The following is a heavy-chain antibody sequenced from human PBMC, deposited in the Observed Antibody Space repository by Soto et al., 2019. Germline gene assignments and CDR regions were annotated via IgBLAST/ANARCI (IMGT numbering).Heavy chain of an antibody. D-gene: IGHD2-2*01. J-gene: IGHJ6*03. CDR2: ISSSSSYI. Sequence: GGSLRLSCAASGFTFSSYSMNWVHQAPGKGLEWVSSISSSSSYIYYADSVKGRFTISRDNAKNSLYLQMNSLRAEDTAVYYCARVIGYCSSTSCPNYYYYYMDVWGKGTTVTVSS. CDR1: GFTFSSYS. V-gene: IGHV3-21*01. CDR3: ARVIGYCSSTSCPNYYYYYMDV.